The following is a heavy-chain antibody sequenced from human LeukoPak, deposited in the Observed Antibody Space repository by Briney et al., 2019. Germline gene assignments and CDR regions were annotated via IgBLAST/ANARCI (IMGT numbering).Heavy chain of an antibody. J-gene: IGHJ4*02. CDR2: INHSGST. V-gene: IGHV4-34*01. CDR3: AREWGSSYPYYFDY. D-gene: IGHD6-6*01. CDR1: GGSFSGYY. Sequence: PSETLSLTCTVYGGSFSGYYWSWIRQPPGKGLEWIGEINHSGSTNYNPSLKSRVTISVDTSQNQFSLKLSSVTAADTAVYYCAREWGSSYPYYFDYWGQGTLVTVSS.